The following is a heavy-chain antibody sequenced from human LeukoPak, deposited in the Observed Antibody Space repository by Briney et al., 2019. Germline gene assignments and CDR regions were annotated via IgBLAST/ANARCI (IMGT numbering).Heavy chain of an antibody. CDR3: ATVMMNTHNAFDI. V-gene: IGHV3-7*05. Sequence: GGSLRLSSEASGFSFSNYWMTWVRQAPGKGLEWVANIKQHGSEKDYVDSVKGRFTLSRDNAKNSVYLQMNSLRAEDTAVYYCATVMMNTHNAFDIWGQGTVVTVSS. D-gene: IGHD3-16*01. CDR1: GFSFSNYW. J-gene: IGHJ3*02. CDR2: IKQHGSEK.